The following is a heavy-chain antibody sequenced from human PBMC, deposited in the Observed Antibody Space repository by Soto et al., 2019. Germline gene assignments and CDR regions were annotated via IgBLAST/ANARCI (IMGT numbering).Heavy chain of an antibody. J-gene: IGHJ4*02. CDR3: ARELQGLYYFDY. CDR2: INGGNGNT. CDR1: EYTFTSYT. V-gene: IGHV1-3*01. Sequence: SVKVSCKASEYTFTSYTMHWVRQAPGQRLEWMGWINGGNGNTKYSQKFQGRVTITRDTSASTAYMELSSLRSDDTAVYYCARELQGLYYFDYWGQGTLVTVSS. D-gene: IGHD4-4*01.